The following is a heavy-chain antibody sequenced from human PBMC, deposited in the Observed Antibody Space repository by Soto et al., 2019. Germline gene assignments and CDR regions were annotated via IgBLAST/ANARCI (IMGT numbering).Heavy chain of an antibody. CDR3: ARMATFGSLNWFDP. CDR1: GFTFSTSA. V-gene: IGHV1-58*01. D-gene: IGHD3-16*01. J-gene: IGHJ5*02. CDR2: MNPGSGDT. Sequence: SVKVSCKSSGFTFSTSAVQWVRQARGQRLEWMGWMNPGSGDTGYAQKFQGRVTMTRDISIATAYMELSSLRSDDTAIYYCARMATFGSLNWFDPWGQGTLVTVSS.